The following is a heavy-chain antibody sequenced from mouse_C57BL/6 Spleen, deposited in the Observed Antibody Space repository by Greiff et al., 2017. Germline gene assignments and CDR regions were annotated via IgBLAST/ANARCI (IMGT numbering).Heavy chain of an antibody. CDR3: ARWEGTWFAY. Sequence: VQLQQPGAELVMPGASVKLSCKASGYTFTSYWMHWVKQRPGQGLEWIGEIDPSDSYTNYNQKFKGKSTLTVDKSSSTAYMQLSSLTSEDSAVYYCARWEGTWFAYWGQGTLVTVSA. CDR2: IDPSDSYT. J-gene: IGHJ3*01. D-gene: IGHD4-1*01. CDR1: GYTFTSYW. V-gene: IGHV1-69*01.